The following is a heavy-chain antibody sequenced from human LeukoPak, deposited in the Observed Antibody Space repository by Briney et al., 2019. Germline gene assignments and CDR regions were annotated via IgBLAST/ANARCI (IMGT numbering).Heavy chain of an antibody. CDR2: ISAYNGNT. CDR3: ARDPNVKDIAVAGTDYYYGMDV. D-gene: IGHD6-19*01. J-gene: IGHJ6*02. Sequence: GASVKVSCKASGYTFTSYGISWVRQAPGQGLEWMGWISAYNGNTNYAQKLQGRVTMTTDTSMSTAYMELRSLRSDDTAVYYCARDPNVKDIAVAGTDYYYGMDVWGQGTTVTVSS. CDR1: GYTFTSYG. V-gene: IGHV1-18*01.